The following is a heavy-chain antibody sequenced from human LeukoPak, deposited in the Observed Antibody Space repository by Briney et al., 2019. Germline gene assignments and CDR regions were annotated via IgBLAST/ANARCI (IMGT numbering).Heavy chain of an antibody. V-gene: IGHV4-30-2*01. CDR1: GGSISSGGYS. J-gene: IGHJ4*02. D-gene: IGHD5-18*01. CDR3: ASPKSIQLWFDY. Sequence: SETLSLTCAVSGGSISSGGYSWSWLRQPPGKGLEWIGYIYHSGSTYYNPSLKSRVTISVDRSKNQFSLKLSSVTAADTAVYYCASPKSIQLWFDYWGQGTLVTVSS. CDR2: IYHSGST.